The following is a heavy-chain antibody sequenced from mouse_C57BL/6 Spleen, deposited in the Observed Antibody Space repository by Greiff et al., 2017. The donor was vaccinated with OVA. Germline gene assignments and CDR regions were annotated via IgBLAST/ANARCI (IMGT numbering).Heavy chain of an antibody. CDR3: ARLHYGSSYDYYIDV. CDR1: GYTFTDYY. CDR2: INPNNGGT. D-gene: IGHD1-1*01. Sequence: EVQLQQSGPELVKPGASVKISCKASGYTFTDYYMNWVKQSHGKSLEWIGDINPNNGGTSYNQKFKGKATLTVDKSSSTAYMELRSLTSEDSAVYYGARLHYGSSYDYYIDVWGTGTTVTVSS. V-gene: IGHV1-26*01. J-gene: IGHJ1*03.